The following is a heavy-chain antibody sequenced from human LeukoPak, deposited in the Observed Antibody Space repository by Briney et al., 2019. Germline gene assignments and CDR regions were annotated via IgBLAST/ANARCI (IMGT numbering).Heavy chain of an antibody. CDR3: ARSDSGWYAPGAWFDY. D-gene: IGHD6-19*01. Sequence: SVKVSCKAPGGTFSSYAISWVRQAPGQGLEWMGRIIPIFGIANYAQKFQGRVTITADKSTSTAYMELSSLRSEDTAVYYCARSDSGWYAPGAWFDYWGQGTLVTVSS. CDR1: GGTFSSYA. CDR2: IIPIFGIA. V-gene: IGHV1-69*04. J-gene: IGHJ4*02.